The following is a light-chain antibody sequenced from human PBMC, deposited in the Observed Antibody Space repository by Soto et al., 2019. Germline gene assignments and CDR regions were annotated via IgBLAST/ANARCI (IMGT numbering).Light chain of an antibody. CDR1: QNITTW. CDR2: KAS. V-gene: IGKV1-5*03. CDR3: QHYNSPWR. Sequence: DIQMTQSPSTLSASAGDTVTITCRASQNITTWLAWYLQKPGKAPKLLIYKASTLETGAPSRFSGSGSGTEFTLTIRSLQPDEFATYYCQHYNSPWRFGQGTKVE. J-gene: IGKJ1*01.